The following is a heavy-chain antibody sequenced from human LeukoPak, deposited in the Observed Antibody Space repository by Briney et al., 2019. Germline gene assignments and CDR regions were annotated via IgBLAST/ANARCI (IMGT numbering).Heavy chain of an antibody. D-gene: IGHD2-2*01. CDR3: ARVGVVPAAIVYYYYGMDV. CDR2: IIPILGIA. Sequence: GSSVKLSCKASGGTFSSYAISWVRQAPGQGLEWMGRIIPILGIANYAQKFQGRVTITADKSTSTAYMELSSLRSEDTAVYCCARVGVVPAAIVYYYYGMDVWGQGTTVTVSS. CDR1: GGTFSSYA. J-gene: IGHJ6*02. V-gene: IGHV1-69*04.